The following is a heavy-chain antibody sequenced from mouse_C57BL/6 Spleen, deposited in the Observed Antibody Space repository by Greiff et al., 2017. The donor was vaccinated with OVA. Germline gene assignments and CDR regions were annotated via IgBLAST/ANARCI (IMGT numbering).Heavy chain of an antibody. Sequence: QVQLQQSGPELVKPGASVKISCKASGYSFTSYYIHWVKQRPGQGLEWIGWIYPGSGNTKYNEKFKGKATLTADTSSSTAYMQLSSLTSEDSAVYYCARAYYSNYDYDYWGQGTTLTVSS. CDR3: ARAYYSNYDYDY. CDR2: IYPGSGNT. D-gene: IGHD2-5*01. V-gene: IGHV1-66*01. CDR1: GYSFTSYY. J-gene: IGHJ2*01.